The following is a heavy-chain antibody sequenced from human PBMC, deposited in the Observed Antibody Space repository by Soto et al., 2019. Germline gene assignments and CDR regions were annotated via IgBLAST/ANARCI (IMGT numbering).Heavy chain of an antibody. CDR3: ARDGRIQLWLDYYYYGMDV. D-gene: IGHD5-18*01. CDR2: INPSGGST. CDR1: GYTFTSYY. Sequence: QVQLVQSGAEVKKPGASVKVSCKASGYTFTSYYMHWVRQAPGQGLEWMGIINPSGGSTSYAQKFQGRVTMTRDTSTSTVYMELSSLRSEDTAVYYCARDGRIQLWLDYYYYGMDVWGQGTTVTVSS. J-gene: IGHJ6*02. V-gene: IGHV1-46*03.